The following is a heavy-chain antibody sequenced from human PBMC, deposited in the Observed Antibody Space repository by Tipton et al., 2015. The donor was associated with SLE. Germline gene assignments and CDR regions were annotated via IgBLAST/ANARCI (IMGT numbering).Heavy chain of an antibody. J-gene: IGHJ4*02. Sequence: TLSLTCAVYGGSFSGYYWSWIRQPPGKGLEWIGEINHSGSTNYNPFLKSRVTISVDTSKNQFSLKLSSVTAADTAVYYCARLAQLWFRELLYFDYWGQGTLVTVSS. CDR2: INHSGST. D-gene: IGHD3-10*01. CDR3: ARLAQLWFRELLYFDY. CDR1: GGSFSGYY. V-gene: IGHV4-34*01.